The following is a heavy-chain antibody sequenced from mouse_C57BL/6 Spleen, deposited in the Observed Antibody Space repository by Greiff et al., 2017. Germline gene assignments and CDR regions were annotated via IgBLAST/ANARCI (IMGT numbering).Heavy chain of an antibody. CDR1: GFTFSVYY. V-gene: IGHV5-16*01. Sequence: EVKLMESEGGLVQPGSSMKLSCTASGFTFSVYYMAWVRQVPEKGLELVANINYDGSSTYYLDSLKSRFIISRDNAKNILYLQMSSIKSEDTATYYCAREAYYYGSGSDWYCDVWGTGTTVTVSS. CDR3: AREAYYYGSGSDWYCDV. D-gene: IGHD1-1*01. J-gene: IGHJ1*03. CDR2: INYDGSST.